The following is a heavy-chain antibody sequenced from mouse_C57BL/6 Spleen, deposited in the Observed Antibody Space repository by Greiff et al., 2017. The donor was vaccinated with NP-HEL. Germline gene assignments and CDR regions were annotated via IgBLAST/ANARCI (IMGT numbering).Heavy chain of an antibody. V-gene: IGHV5-17*01. CDR1: GFTFSDYG. D-gene: IGHD1-1*01. CDR3: ARDYYGSRSGFAY. J-gene: IGHJ3*01. CDR2: ISSGSSTI. Sequence: EVKVVESGGGLVKPGGSLKLSCAASGFTFSDYGMHWVRQAPEKGLEWVAYISSGSSTIYYADTVKGRFTISRDNAKNTLFLQMTSLRSEDTAMYYCARDYYGSRSGFAYWGQRTLVTVSA.